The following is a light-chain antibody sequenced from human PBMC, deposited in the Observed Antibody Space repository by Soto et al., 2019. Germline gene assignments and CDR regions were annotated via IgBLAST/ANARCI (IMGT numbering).Light chain of an antibody. J-gene: IGKJ1*01. CDR2: TGS. CDR3: QQTLSFPPT. Sequence: DIQMTQSPSSVSASVGDRVTITCRASQAIDSWLAWYQQKPGEAPKLLIFTGSLLHSGDPQRFSGSGSVTDFTLTISSLQPEDFATYYCQQTLSFPPTFGQGTKV. CDR1: QAIDSW. V-gene: IGKV1-12*01.